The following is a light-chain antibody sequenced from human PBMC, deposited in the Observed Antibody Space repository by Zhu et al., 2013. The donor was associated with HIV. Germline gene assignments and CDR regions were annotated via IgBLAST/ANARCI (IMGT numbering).Light chain of an antibody. CDR1: SSNIGSTF. Sequence: QSVLTQPPSASGTPGQRVTISCSGGSSNIGSTFVYWYQQLPGTAPKLLIYRNNQRPSGVPDRFSGSKSGTSASLAISGLRSEDEADYYCSSYSSGRNFLVFGGGTKLTV. J-gene: IGLJ2*01. CDR2: RNN. CDR3: SSYSSGRNFLV. V-gene: IGLV1-47*01.